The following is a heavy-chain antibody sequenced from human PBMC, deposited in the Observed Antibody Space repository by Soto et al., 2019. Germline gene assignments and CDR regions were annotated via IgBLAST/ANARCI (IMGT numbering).Heavy chain of an antibody. Sequence: ASVKVSCKASGDTFTGYAMHWVRQAPGQRLEWMGWINAGNGNTKYSQKFQGRVTITRDTSASTAYMELSSLRSEDTAVYYCARAVAVPADFDDWGQGTLVTVSS. D-gene: IGHD6-19*01. CDR2: INAGNGNT. CDR3: ARAVAVPADFDD. J-gene: IGHJ4*02. CDR1: GDTFTGYA. V-gene: IGHV1-3*01.